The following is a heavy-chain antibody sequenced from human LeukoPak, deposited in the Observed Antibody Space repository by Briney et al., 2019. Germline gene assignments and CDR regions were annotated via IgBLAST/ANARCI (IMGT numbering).Heavy chain of an antibody. CDR2: ISYDGSDK. J-gene: IGHJ4*02. D-gene: IGHD6-19*01. V-gene: IGHV3-30*18. CDR1: GFTFSSYD. Sequence: QAGGSLRLSCAASGFTFSSYDIHWVRQAPGKGLEWVAIISYDGSDKYYADSVKGRFTISRDNSKNTLYLRMNSLRAEDTAVYYCAKDSQQWLASHYFDNWGQGTLVTVSS. CDR3: AKDSQQWLASHYFDN.